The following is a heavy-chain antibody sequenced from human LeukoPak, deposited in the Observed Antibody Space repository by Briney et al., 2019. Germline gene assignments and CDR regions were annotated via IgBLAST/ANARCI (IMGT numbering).Heavy chain of an antibody. Sequence: GGSLRLSCAASGFTFSTYSMNWVRQAPGKGLEWVSFINSNGNYIFDADSLKGRFTISRDNSKNTLYLQMNSLRAEDTAVYYCARDLGGYSSGYFQHWGQGTLVTVSS. D-gene: IGHD2-15*01. CDR3: ARDLGGYSSGYFQH. J-gene: IGHJ1*01. V-gene: IGHV3-21*01. CDR2: INSNGNYI. CDR1: GFTFSTYS.